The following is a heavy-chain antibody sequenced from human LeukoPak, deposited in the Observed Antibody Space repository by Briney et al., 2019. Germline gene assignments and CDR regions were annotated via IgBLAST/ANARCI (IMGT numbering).Heavy chain of an antibody. V-gene: IGHV3-21*01. J-gene: IGHJ5*02. CDR3: ARAKAPSITIIKGLWFDP. D-gene: IGHD3-3*01. CDR2: ISSSISYI. CDR1: GFTFSSYS. Sequence: PGGSLRLSCAASGFTFSSYSMNWVRQAPGKGLEWVSSISSSISYIYYADSVKGRFTISRDNAKNSLYLQMNSLRAEDTAVYYCARAKAPSITIIKGLWFDPWGQGTLVTVSS.